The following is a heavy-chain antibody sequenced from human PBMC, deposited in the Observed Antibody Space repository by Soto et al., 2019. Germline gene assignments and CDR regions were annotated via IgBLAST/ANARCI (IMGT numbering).Heavy chain of an antibody. Sequence: QVQLVESGGGVVQPGRSLRLSCAASGFTFSSYAMHWVRQAPGKGLEWVAVISYDGSNKYYADSVKGRFTISRDNSKNTLYLQMNSLRAEDTAVYYCAMSPDEVGMDVWGQGTTVTVSS. CDR2: ISYDGSNK. J-gene: IGHJ6*02. CDR1: GFTFSSYA. V-gene: IGHV3-30-3*01. CDR3: AMSPDEVGMDV.